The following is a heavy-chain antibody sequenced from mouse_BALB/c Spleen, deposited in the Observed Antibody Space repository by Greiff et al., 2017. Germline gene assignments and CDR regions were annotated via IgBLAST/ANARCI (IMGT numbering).Heavy chain of an antibody. D-gene: IGHD3-3*01. CDR1: GFTFSSFG. CDR3: ARGGRYWYFDV. V-gene: IGHV5-17*02. J-gene: IGHJ1*01. Sequence: DVKLVESGGGLVQPGGSRKLSCAASGFTFSSFGMHWVRQAPEKGLEWVAYISSGSSTIYYADTVKGRFTISRDNPKNTLFLQMTSLRSEDTAMYYCARGGRYWYFDVWGAGTTGTVSA. CDR2: ISSGSSTI.